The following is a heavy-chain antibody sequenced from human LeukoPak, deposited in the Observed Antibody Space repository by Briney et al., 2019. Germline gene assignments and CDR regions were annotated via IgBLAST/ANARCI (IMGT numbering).Heavy chain of an antibody. Sequence: SQTLSLTCAISGDSVSSNSAAWSWIRQSPSRGLEWLGRTYYRSKWYNDYAVSVKGRITINPDTSKDQFSLQLNSVTPEDTAVYFCARNMGYSYAVFDYWGQGTLVTVSS. CDR3: ARNMGYSYAVFDY. V-gene: IGHV6-1*01. J-gene: IGHJ4*02. CDR2: TYYRSKWYN. CDR1: GDSVSSNSAA. D-gene: IGHD5-18*01.